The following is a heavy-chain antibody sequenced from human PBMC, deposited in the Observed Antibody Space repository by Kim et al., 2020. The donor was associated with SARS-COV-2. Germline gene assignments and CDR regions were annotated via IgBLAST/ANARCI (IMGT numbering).Heavy chain of an antibody. CDR3: ARRPSCGGDCYAHLYPTHFAFDI. CDR2: IYPGDSDT. V-gene: IGHV5-51*01. Sequence: GESLKISCKGSGYSFTSYWIGWVRQMPGKGLEWMGIIYPGDSDTRYSPSFQGQVTISADKSISTAYLQWSSLKASDTAMYYCARRPSCGGDCYAHLYPTHFAFDIWGQGTMVTVSS. CDR1: GYSFTSYW. D-gene: IGHD2-21*02. J-gene: IGHJ3*02.